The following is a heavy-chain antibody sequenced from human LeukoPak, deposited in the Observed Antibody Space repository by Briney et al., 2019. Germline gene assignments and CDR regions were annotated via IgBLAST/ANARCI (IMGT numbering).Heavy chain of an antibody. CDR3: ARSIVGATTGFDH. D-gene: IGHD1-26*01. J-gene: IGHJ4*02. CDR2: FYTSGST. V-gene: IGHV4-4*07. CDR1: GASISSYY. Sequence: ASETLSLTCTVSGASISSYYWSWTRQPAGKGLEWIGRFYTSGSTNYNPSLKSRATMSVDTSKNQFSLKLSSVTAADTAVYYCARSIVGATTGFDHWGLGTLVTVSS.